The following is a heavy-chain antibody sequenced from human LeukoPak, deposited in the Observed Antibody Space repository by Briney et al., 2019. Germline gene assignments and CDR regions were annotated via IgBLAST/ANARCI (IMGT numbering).Heavy chain of an antibody. Sequence: PGGSLRLSCAPSGFTFSRHGMHWVRQAPGKGLEWVAIISSDGGRKYYAHSVEGRFTISRDNSKNTLYLQMDSLRAEDTAVYYCARDRAWNYFDYWGQGTLVTVSS. V-gene: IGHV3-30*03. CDR1: GFTFSRHG. D-gene: IGHD3-3*01. CDR2: ISSDGGRK. CDR3: ARDRAWNYFDY. J-gene: IGHJ4*02.